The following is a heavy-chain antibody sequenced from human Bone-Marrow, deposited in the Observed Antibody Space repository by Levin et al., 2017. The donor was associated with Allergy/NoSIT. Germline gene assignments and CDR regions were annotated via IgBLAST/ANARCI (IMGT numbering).Heavy chain of an antibody. J-gene: IGHJ4*01. CDR3: ARGGYSGYDRFDN. CDR1: GFTFNVYW. D-gene: IGHD5-12*01. CDR2: INSDGGTT. V-gene: IGHV3-74*01. Sequence: QSGGSLRLSCAASGFTFNVYWMHWVRQAPGKGLVWVSRINSDGGTTNYADSVKGRFTISRDNTKNTLYLQMNSLRADDTAIYFCARGGYSGYDRFDNWGHGTLVTVSS.